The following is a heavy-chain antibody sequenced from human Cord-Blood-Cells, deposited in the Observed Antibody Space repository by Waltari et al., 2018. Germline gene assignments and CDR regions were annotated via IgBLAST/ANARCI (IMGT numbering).Heavy chain of an antibody. V-gene: IGHV3-53*04. D-gene: IGHD6-13*01. CDR3: AGIAAAGNDAFDI. CDR2: IYSGGRT. CDR1: GFTVSSHY. Sequence: EVQLVESGGGLVQPGGSLSLSCAASGFTVSSHYMSWVRQAPGKGLEWVSVIYSGGRTYYADSVKGRFTISRHNSKNTLYLQMNSLRAEDTAVYYCAGIAAAGNDAFDIWGQGTMVTVSS. J-gene: IGHJ3*02.